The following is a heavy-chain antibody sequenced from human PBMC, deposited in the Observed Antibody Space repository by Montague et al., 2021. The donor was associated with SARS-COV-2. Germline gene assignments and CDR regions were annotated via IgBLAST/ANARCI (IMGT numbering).Heavy chain of an antibody. CDR3: ARGRQSIKMIVVVSTGASFFFDS. V-gene: IGHV4-34*01. D-gene: IGHD3-22*01. J-gene: IGHJ4*02. Sequence: SETLSLTCAVYGGSSSGDNWSWIRQPPGKGLEWIGEISHSGGANYNSSLKSRVTMSLGTSNNQFSLKLSSVTAADTAMYYCARGRQSIKMIVVVSTGASFFFDSWGQGNLVVVSS. CDR1: GGSSSGDN. CDR2: ISHSGGA.